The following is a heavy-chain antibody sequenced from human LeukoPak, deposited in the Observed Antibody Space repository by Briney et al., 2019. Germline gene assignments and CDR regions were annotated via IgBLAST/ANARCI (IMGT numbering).Heavy chain of an antibody. V-gene: IGHV5-51*01. CDR3: ARSITMVRGVFDY. CDR2: IYPGDSDT. J-gene: IGHJ4*02. Sequence: KHGESLKISCKASGYSFSNYRIAWVRQMPGKGLEWMGIIYPGDSDTRYSPSFQGQVTISADKSISTAYLQWSSLKASDTAMYYCARSITMVRGVFDYWGQGTLVTVSS. CDR1: GYSFSNYR. D-gene: IGHD3-10*01.